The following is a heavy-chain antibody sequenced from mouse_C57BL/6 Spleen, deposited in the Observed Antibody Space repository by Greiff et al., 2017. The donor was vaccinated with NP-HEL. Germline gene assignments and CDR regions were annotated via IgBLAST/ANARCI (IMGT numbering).Heavy chain of an antibody. Sequence: QVQLQQPGAELVKPGASVKLSCKASGYTFTSYWMHWVKQRPGRGLEWIGRIDPNSGGTKYNEKFKSKATLTVDKPSSTAYMQLSSLTSEDSAVYDCARSPISTTVGANWYFDVWGTGTTGTVSS. CDR1: GYTFTSYW. J-gene: IGHJ1*03. V-gene: IGHV1-72*01. CDR3: ARSPISTTVGANWYFDV. CDR2: IDPNSGGT. D-gene: IGHD1-1*01.